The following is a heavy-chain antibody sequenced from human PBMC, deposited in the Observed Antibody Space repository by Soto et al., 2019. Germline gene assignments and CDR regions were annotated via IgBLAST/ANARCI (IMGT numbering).Heavy chain of an antibody. CDR3: ARDRGVAPPVAGNTHYYYYMGV. V-gene: IGHV1-18*01. CDR1: GYSFTNYG. J-gene: IGHJ6*03. Sequence: QDQLVQSGVEVKKPGASVKVSCKASGYSFTNYGITWVRQAPGQGFEWMGWISAYNGNTNYAQKFQGRVTMTTDASTSTAYLELRSLRSVDTAVYYCARDRGVAPPVAGNTHYYYYMGVWGKGTTVTVSS. D-gene: IGHD6-19*01. CDR2: ISAYNGNT.